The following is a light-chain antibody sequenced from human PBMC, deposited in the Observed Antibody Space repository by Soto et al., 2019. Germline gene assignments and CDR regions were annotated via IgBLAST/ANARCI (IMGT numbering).Light chain of an antibody. V-gene: IGKV1-39*01. J-gene: IGKJ5*01. CDR3: QQSYSPPPIT. CDR1: QTISNY. CDR2: AAS. Sequence: DIQMTQSPSSLSASVGDRVTITCRASQTISNYLNWYQKKPGKAPKLLIYAASTLRRGVPSRFSGSGSGTDFTLTIGSLQPEDSATYYCQQSYSPPPITFGQGTRLEIK.